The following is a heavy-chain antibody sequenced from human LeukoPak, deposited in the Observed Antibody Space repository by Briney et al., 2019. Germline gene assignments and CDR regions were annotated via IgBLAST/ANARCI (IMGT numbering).Heavy chain of an antibody. CDR1: GFTFSSYA. Sequence: GGSLRLSCAASGFTFSSYAMHWVRQAPGKGLEWVAVISYDGSNKYYADSVKGRFTISRDNAKNSLFLQMDSLRAEDTAVYYCVRGARFYGSGSYDYWGRGTLVTVSS. J-gene: IGHJ4*02. CDR2: ISYDGSNK. CDR3: VRGARFYGSGSYDY. V-gene: IGHV3-30*04. D-gene: IGHD3-10*01.